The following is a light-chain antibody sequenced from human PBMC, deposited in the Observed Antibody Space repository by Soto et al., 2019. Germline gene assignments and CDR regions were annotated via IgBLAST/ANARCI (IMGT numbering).Light chain of an antibody. CDR3: QQANSFPRT. J-gene: IGKJ1*01. CDR1: QGINSW. CDR2: AAS. V-gene: IGKV1-12*01. Sequence: DIQMTQSPSSVSASVGDRVTITCRASQGINSWLVWYQQKPGKAPNLLIYAASSLQSGVPSRFSGSGSGTDFTLTISSLQPEDFATYYCQQANSFPRTFGQGTKVEIK.